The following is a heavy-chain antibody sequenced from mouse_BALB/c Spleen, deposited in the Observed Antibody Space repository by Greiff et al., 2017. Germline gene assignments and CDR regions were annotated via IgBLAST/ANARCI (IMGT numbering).Heavy chain of an antibody. CDR2: ISTYYGDA. J-gene: IGHJ3*01. CDR1: GYTFTDYA. Sequence: QVHVKQSGAELVRPGVSVKISCKGSGYTFTDYAMHWVKQSHAKSLEWIGVISTYYGDASYNQKFKGKATMTVDKSSSTAYMELARLTSEDSAVYYCAEGFAYWGQGTLVTVSA. CDR3: AEGFAY. V-gene: IGHV1S137*01.